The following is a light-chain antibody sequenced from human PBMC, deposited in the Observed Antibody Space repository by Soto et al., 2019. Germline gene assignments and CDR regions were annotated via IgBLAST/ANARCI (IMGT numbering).Light chain of an antibody. Sequence: EIVMTQSPATLSVSPGERVTLSCRAGQSVSSNVAWYQQKPGQAPRLIIHGASTRATDIPARFSGSGSGTEFTLTISSLQSEDFAVYYCQQYNNWPPWTFGHGTKVEIK. CDR1: QSVSSN. V-gene: IGKV3-15*01. CDR3: QQYNNWPPWT. CDR2: GAS. J-gene: IGKJ1*01.